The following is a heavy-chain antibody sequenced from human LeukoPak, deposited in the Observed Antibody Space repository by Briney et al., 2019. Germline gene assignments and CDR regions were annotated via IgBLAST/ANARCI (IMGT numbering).Heavy chain of an antibody. CDR3: ARLGSIHWYLFDY. D-gene: IGHD2-15*01. J-gene: IGHJ4*02. Sequence: SETLSLTCTVSGGSISSSSYYWGWIRQPPGKGLEWIGSVYYSGSTYYNPSLKSRVTMSVYTAKNQFSLKLSSLTAADTAVYYCARLGSIHWYLFDYWGQGTLVTVSS. V-gene: IGHV4-39*01. CDR1: GGSISSSSYY. CDR2: VYYSGST.